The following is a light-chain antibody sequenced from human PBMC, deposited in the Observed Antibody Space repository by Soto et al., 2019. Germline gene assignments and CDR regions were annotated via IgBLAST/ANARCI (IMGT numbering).Light chain of an antibody. Sequence: VLTQPASVSGSPGQSITVSCNGTSSDIGNYNLVSWYQQYPGKAPKLLILEATKRPSGVSERFSASKSGNTASLTISGLQADDEADYYCCSYGGINSFYVFGTGTKV. CDR3: CSYGGINSFYV. CDR2: EAT. J-gene: IGLJ1*01. V-gene: IGLV2-23*01. CDR1: SSDIGNYNL.